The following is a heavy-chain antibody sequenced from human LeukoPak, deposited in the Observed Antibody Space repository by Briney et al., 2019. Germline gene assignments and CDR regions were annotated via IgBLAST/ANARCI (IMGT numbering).Heavy chain of an antibody. CDR2: INTNTGNP. CDR1: GYTFTSYA. Sequence: ASVKVSCKASGYTFTSYAMNWVRQAPGQGLEWMGWINTNTGNPTYAQGFTGRFVFSLDTSVSTAYLQISSLKAEDTAVYYCARPDTVTTYPYYYYGMDVWGQGTTVTVSS. J-gene: IGHJ6*02. V-gene: IGHV7-4-1*02. D-gene: IGHD4-17*01. CDR3: ARPDTVTTYPYYYYGMDV.